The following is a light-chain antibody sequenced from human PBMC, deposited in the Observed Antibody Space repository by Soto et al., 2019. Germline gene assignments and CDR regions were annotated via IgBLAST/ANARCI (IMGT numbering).Light chain of an antibody. CDR1: QSVSSY. V-gene: IGKV3-11*01. Sequence: EIVLTQSPATLSLSPGEIATLSCRASQSVSSYLAWYQQKPGQAPRLLIYDASNRATGIPARFSGSGSGTDFTLTISSLEAEDYAVYCCQQRSNLPRITCGGGSKV. CDR3: QQRSNLPRIT. J-gene: IGKJ4*01. CDR2: DAS.